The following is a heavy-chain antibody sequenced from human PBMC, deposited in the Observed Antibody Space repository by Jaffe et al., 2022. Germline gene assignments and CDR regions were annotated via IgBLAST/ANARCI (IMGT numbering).Heavy chain of an antibody. V-gene: IGHV1-69*05. CDR2: IIPIFGTA. CDR1: GGTFSSYA. CDR3: ARDGGDNYGDYGQAFDI. Sequence: QVQLVQSGAEVKKPGSSVKVSCKASGGTFSSYAISWVRQAPGQGLEWMGGIIPIFGTANYAQKFQGRVTITTDESTSTAYMELSSLRSEDTAVYYCARDGGDNYGDYGQAFDIWGQGTMVTVSS. D-gene: IGHD4-17*01. J-gene: IGHJ3*02.